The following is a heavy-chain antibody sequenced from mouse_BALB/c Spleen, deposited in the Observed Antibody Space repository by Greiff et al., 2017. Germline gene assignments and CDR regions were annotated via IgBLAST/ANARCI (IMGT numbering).Heavy chain of an antibody. Sequence: EVQLVESGGGLVKPGGSLKLSCAASGFTFSSYAMSWVRQSPAKRLEWVAEISSGGSYTYYPDTVTGRFTFPGDNAKTTLYLEMSSLRSEETAMDYCAKDMVREGSYAMAYWGQGTPVTVSA. V-gene: IGHV5-9-4*01. CDR1: GFTFSSYA. CDR3: AKDMVREGSYAMAY. D-gene: IGHD2-1*01. J-gene: IGHJ4*01. CDR2: ISSGGSYT.